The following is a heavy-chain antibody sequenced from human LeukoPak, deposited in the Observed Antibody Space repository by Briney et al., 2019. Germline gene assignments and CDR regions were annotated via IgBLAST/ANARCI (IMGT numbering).Heavy chain of an antibody. D-gene: IGHD2-2*01. J-gene: IGHJ3*02. CDR3: ARQKCTSASCLTKNAFDI. CDR1: GSINGHY. V-gene: IGHV4-4*09. Sequence: PSETLSLTCTVSGSINGHYWSWIRQPPGKGLEWIGYIYASGSTNYNPSLESRVTISVDASKNQFSLDLSSVTAADTAVYYCARQKCTSASCLTKNAFDIWGQGTMVTVSS. CDR2: IYASGST.